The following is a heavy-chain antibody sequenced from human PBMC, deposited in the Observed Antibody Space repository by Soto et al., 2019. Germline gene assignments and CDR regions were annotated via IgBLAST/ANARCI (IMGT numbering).Heavy chain of an antibody. CDR2: INPNSGGT. CDR1: GYTFTGYY. CDR3: AREFRYSSGWYFYGSDYYGMDV. V-gene: IGHV1-2*04. Sequence: ASVKVSCKASGYTFTGYYMHWVRQAPGQGLEWMGWINPNSGGTNYAQKFKGWVTITRDTSISTAYMELSRLRSDDTAVYYCAREFRYSSGWYFYGSDYYGMDVWGQGTTVTVSS. J-gene: IGHJ6*02. D-gene: IGHD6-19*01.